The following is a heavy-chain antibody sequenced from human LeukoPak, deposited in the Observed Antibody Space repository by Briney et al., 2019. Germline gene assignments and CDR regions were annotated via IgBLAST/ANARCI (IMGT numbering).Heavy chain of an antibody. V-gene: IGHV3-74*01. CDR2: IKGDGSST. J-gene: IGHJ6*02. CDR1: GFTFSNYW. Sequence: GGSLRLSCVASGFTFSNYWMHWVRQTPGEGLVCVSLIKGDGSSTTYADSVKGRFTISRDNAKNTVYLQMNSLRAEDTAVYYCARGNYHAMDVWGQGTTVTVSS. CDR3: ARGNYHAMDV.